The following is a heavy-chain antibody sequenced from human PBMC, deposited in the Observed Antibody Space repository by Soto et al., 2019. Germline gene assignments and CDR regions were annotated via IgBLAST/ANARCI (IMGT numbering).Heavy chain of an antibody. V-gene: IGHV3-15*07. Sequence: PGGSLRLSCAASGFTFSNAWMNWVRQAPGKGLEWVGRIKSKTDGGTTDYAAPVKGRFTISRDDSKNTLYLQMNSLKTEDTAVYYCTTDGAEWLLTSYYYYGMDVWGQGTTVTVSS. J-gene: IGHJ6*02. CDR2: IKSKTDGGTT. CDR3: TTDGAEWLLTSYYYYGMDV. D-gene: IGHD6-19*01. CDR1: GFTFSNAW.